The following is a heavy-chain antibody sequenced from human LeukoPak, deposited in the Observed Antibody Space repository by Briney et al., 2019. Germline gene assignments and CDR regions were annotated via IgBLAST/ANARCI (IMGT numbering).Heavy chain of an antibody. D-gene: IGHD3-22*01. V-gene: IGHV3-43*02. Sequence: SGGSLRLSCAASGFTFEDYAMHWVRQVPGKGLEWVSLISGNGDSTYYADSVKGRLTISRDNSKNSLYLQMNSLRTEDTALYYCATNGYFDSRGYYNLEYFPHWGQGTLVIVSS. CDR1: GFTFEDYA. CDR3: ATNGYFDSRGYYNLEYFPH. J-gene: IGHJ1*01. CDR2: ISGNGDST.